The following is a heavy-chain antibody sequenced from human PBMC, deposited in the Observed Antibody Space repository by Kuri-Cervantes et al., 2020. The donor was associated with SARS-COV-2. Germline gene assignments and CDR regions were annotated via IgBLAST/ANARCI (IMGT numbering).Heavy chain of an antibody. CDR1: GFTFSSYA. Sequence: GESLKISCAASGFTFSSYAMSWVRQAPGKGLEWVSAISGSGGSTYYADSVKGRLTISRDNSKNTLYLQMNSLRAEDTAVYYCAKHYCSSTSCSYYFDYWGQGTLVTVSS. CDR2: ISGSGGST. V-gene: IGHV3-23*01. J-gene: IGHJ4*02. D-gene: IGHD2-2*01. CDR3: AKHYCSSTSCSYYFDY.